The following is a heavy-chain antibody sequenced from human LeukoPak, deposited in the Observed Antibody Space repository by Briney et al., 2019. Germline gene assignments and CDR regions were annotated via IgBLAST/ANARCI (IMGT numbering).Heavy chain of an antibody. CDR2: ISSGAGTT. CDR3: AKDLEQSYSGWSTSYDA. CDR1: GFTFSSHA. V-gene: IGHV3-23*01. D-gene: IGHD6-19*01. J-gene: IGHJ5*02. Sequence: EGSLRLSCAASGFTFSSHAMSWVRQVPGKRLEWVSAISSGAGTTGYADSVKGRFTISRVNSKSTIYLQMNSLRAEDTAIYYCAKDLEQSYSGWSTSYDAWGQGTLVTVSS.